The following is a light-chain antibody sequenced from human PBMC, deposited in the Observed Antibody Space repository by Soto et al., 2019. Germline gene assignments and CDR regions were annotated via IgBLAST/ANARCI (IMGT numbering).Light chain of an antibody. J-gene: IGKJ5*01. V-gene: IGKV1-12*01. CDR3: QQANSFPIT. CDR1: QCISSW. Sequence: DIQMTQSPSSVSASVGDRVTITCRASQCISSWLAWYQQKPGKAPKLLIYAAYSLQSGVPSRFSGTGSGTDFTLTISSLQPEDFATYYCQQANSFPITFGQGTRLEIK. CDR2: AAY.